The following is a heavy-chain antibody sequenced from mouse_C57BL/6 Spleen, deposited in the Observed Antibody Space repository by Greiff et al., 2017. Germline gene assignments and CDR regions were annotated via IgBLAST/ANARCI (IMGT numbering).Heavy chain of an antibody. CDR1: GYAFTNYL. Sequence: VQLQQSGAELVRPGTSVKVSCKASGYAFTNYLIEWVKQRPGQGLEWIGVINPGSGGTNYNEKFKGKATLTADKSSSTAYMQLSSPTSEDSAVYFCARRAYYYGSSYDYAMDYWGQGTSVTVSS. CDR2: INPGSGGT. CDR3: ARRAYYYGSSYDYAMDY. V-gene: IGHV1-54*01. D-gene: IGHD1-1*01. J-gene: IGHJ4*01.